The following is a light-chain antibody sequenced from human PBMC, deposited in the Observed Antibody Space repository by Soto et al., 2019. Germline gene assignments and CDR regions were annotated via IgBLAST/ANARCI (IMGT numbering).Light chain of an antibody. CDR1: QGISSY. CDR3: QQLNSYPLT. Sequence: AIRMTQSPSSFSASTGDRVTITCRASQGISSYLAWYQQKPGKAPKLLIYAASTLQSEVPSRFSGSGSGTDFTLTISSLQPEDFATYYCQQLNSYPLTFGGGTKVDIK. V-gene: IGKV1-8*01. J-gene: IGKJ4*01. CDR2: AAS.